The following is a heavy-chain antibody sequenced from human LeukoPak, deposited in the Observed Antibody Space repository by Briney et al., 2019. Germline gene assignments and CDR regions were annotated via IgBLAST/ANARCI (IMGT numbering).Heavy chain of an antibody. D-gene: IGHD3-22*01. CDR1: GFTFSSYG. Sequence: PGGSLRLSCAASGFTFSSYGMHWVRQAPGKGLEWVAVISYDGSNKYYADSVKGRFTISRDNSKNTLYLQMNSLRAEDTAVYCCAKGSYYDSSGYPDYWGQGTLVTVSS. V-gene: IGHV3-30*18. CDR3: AKGSYYDSSGYPDY. J-gene: IGHJ4*02. CDR2: ISYDGSNK.